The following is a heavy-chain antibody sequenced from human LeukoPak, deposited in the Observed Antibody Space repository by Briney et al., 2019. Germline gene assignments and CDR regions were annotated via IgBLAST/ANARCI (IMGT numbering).Heavy chain of an antibody. J-gene: IGHJ5*02. D-gene: IGHD4-17*01. CDR3: AREGYGLDP. CDR2: ISYDGSNK. Sequence: PGGSLRLSCAASGFTFSSYGMHWVRQAPGKGLEWVAVISYDGSNKYYADSVKGRFTISRDNSKNTLYLQMNSLRAEDTAVYYCAREGYGLDPWGQGTLVTVPS. CDR1: GFTFSSYG. V-gene: IGHV3-30*19.